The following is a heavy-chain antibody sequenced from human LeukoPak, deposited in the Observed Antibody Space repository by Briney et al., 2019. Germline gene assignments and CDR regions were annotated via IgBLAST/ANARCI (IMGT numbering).Heavy chain of an antibody. D-gene: IGHD6-19*01. J-gene: IGHJ4*02. CDR3: ARKVAGIDY. CDR2: IKQDGSEK. CDR1: GFTVSSNY. Sequence: GGSPRLSCAASGFTVSSNYMSWVRQAPGKGLEWVANIKQDGSEKYYVDSVKGRFTISRDNAKNSLYLQMNSLRAEDTAVYYCARKVAGIDYWGQGTLVTVSS. V-gene: IGHV3-7*01.